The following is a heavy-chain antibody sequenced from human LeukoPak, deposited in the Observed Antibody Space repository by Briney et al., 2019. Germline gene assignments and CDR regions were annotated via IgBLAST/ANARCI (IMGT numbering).Heavy chain of an antibody. CDR3: AKDGVPAAIEYFQH. CDR1: GFTFSSYG. V-gene: IGHV3-30*18. J-gene: IGHJ1*01. D-gene: IGHD2-2*01. Sequence: HPGGSLRLSCAASGFTFSSYGMHWVRQAPGKGLEWVAVISYDGSNKYYADSVKGRFTISRDNSKNTLYLQMNSLRAEDTAVYYCAKDGVPAAIEYFQHWGQGTLVTVSS. CDR2: ISYDGSNK.